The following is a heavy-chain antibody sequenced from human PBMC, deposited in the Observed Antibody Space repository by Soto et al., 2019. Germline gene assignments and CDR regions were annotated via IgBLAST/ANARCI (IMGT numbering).Heavy chain of an antibody. CDR3: AKDSLNLYFGGLRSMDV. D-gene: IGHD3-3*01. CDR2: ISYDGSNK. V-gene: IGHV3-30*18. J-gene: IGHJ6*03. Sequence: GGSLRLSCAASGFTFSSYGMHWVRQAPGKGLEWVAVISYDGSNKYYADSVKGRFTISRDNSKNTLYLQMNSLRAEDTAVYYCAKDSLNLYFGGLRSMDVCCKTPTGTVSS. CDR1: GFTFSSYG.